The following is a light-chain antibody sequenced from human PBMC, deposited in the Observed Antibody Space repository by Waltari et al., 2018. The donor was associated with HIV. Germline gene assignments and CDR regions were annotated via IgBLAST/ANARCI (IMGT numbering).Light chain of an antibody. CDR1: DSDFGLDNF. V-gene: IGLV2-14*03. Sequence: SAVTQPASVSGLPGQSITISCTGDDSDFGLDNFVSWYQQHPDKLPRPIVYDVDSRASGISARFAGSKYGHTASLNISGLRAEDEAHYYCASFTGDNTLLFGGGTKVTVL. CDR3: ASFTGDNTLL. J-gene: IGLJ3*02. CDR2: DVD.